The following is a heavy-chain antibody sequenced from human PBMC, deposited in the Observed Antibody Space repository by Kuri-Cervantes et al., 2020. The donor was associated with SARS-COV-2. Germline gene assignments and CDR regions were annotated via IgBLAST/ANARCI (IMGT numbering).Heavy chain of an antibody. Sequence: ESLKISCAVYGGSFSGYYWSWIRQPPGKGLEWIGEINHSGSTNYNPSLKSRVTISVDTPKNQFSLKLSSVTAADTAVYYCARVYYDSSGYYEVRYFDYWGQGTLVTVSS. CDR1: GGSFSGYY. V-gene: IGHV4-34*01. J-gene: IGHJ4*02. CDR2: INHSGST. CDR3: ARVYYDSSGYYEVRYFDY. D-gene: IGHD3-22*01.